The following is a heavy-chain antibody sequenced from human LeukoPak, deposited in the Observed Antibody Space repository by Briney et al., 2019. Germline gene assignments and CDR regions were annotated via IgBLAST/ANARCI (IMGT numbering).Heavy chain of an antibody. CDR3: AREEMMVVLALDM. D-gene: IGHD3-22*01. J-gene: IGHJ3*02. V-gene: IGHV1-46*01. Sequence: GASVKVSCKASGYTFTKYYIHRVRQAPGQGLEWVGIINPSVGTTLYSQKFQGRVTLTRDTSTTTVYMEVTSLRSEDTAVYYCAREEMMVVLALDMWGQGTMVTVSS. CDR1: GYTFTKYY. CDR2: INPSVGTT.